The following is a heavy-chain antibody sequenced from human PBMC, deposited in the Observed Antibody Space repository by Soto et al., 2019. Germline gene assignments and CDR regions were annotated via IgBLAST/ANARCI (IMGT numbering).Heavy chain of an antibody. V-gene: IGHV3-30*03. CDR3: ARTRSAGSDFHYYSLDV. J-gene: IGHJ6*01. Sequence: QVQLVESGGGVVQPGRSLRLSCAASGFTFNSYGMHWVRQGPGNGLEWVAFISYDSTKTYYADSVKGRFTISRDNSNSALYVQMNSLTGEDTAVYYCARTRSAGSDFHYYSLDVWGQGTTVTFSS. CDR2: ISYDSTKT. CDR1: GFTFNSYG. D-gene: IGHD1-26*01.